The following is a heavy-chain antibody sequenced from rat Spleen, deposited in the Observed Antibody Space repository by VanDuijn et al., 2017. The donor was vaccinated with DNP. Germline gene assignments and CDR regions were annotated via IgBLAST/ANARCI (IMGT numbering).Heavy chain of an antibody. CDR3: ARGNDGYFPNWYFDF. J-gene: IGHJ1*01. Sequence: EVQLQESGPGLVKPSQSLSLTCSVTAYSITTSYWGWIRKFPGDKMEWIGHISYSGGTGYNPSLKSRISITRDTSKNQFFLHLNSVTTEDTATYYCARGNDGYFPNWYFDFWGPGTMVTVSS. V-gene: IGHV3-1*01. D-gene: IGHD1-12*03. CDR2: ISYSGGT. CDR1: AYSITTSY.